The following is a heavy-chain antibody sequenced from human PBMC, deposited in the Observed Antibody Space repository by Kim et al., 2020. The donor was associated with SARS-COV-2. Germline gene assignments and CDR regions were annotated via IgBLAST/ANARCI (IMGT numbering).Heavy chain of an antibody. V-gene: IGHV3-30*04. J-gene: IGHJ6*02. Sequence: GSLRLSCAASGFTFSSYAMHWVRQAPGKGLEWVAVISYDGSNKYYADSVKGRFTISRDNSKNTLYLQMNSLRAEDTAVYYCARANWGTYYYGMDVWGQGTTVTVSS. CDR1: GFTFSSYA. D-gene: IGHD7-27*01. CDR3: ARANWGTYYYGMDV. CDR2: ISYDGSNK.